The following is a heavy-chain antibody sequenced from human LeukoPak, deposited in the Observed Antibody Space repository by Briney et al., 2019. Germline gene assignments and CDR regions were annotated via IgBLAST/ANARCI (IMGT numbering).Heavy chain of an antibody. Sequence: SETLSLTCAVYGGSFSGYYWSWIRQPPGKGLEWIGEINHSGSTNYNPSLKSRVTISVDTSKNQSSLKLSSVTAADTAVYYCARRYYDFWSGPYYFDYWGQGTLVTVSS. CDR3: ARRYYDFWSGPYYFDY. CDR2: INHSGST. D-gene: IGHD3-3*01. CDR1: GGSFSGYY. J-gene: IGHJ4*02. V-gene: IGHV4-34*01.